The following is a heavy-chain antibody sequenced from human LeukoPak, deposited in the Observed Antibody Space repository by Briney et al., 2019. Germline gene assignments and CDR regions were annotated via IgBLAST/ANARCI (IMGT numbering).Heavy chain of an antibody. CDR1: GGSISSSNYY. CDR2: IYYNGIT. J-gene: IGHJ4*02. D-gene: IGHD5-18*01. V-gene: IGHV4-39*07. CDR3: AREGTGMAPGFDS. Sequence: SETLSLTCTVSGGSISSSNYYWGWFRQPPGKGLEWMGSIYYNGITYYKPSLKSRVIMSVDTSKNQFSLKLSSVTAADTAVYYCAREGTGMAPGFDSWGQGTQVTVSS.